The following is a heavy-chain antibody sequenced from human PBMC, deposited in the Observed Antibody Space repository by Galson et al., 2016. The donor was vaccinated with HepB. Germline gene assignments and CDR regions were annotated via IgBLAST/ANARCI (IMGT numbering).Heavy chain of an antibody. CDR3: ASAPAATESDY. Sequence: SLRLSYAASGFTFSGYWMTWVRQAPGKGLEWVANIKQDGSEKNYVDSVKGRFTISRDNAKNLVYLQMNSLRAEDTAMYYCASAPAATESDYWGQGTLVTVSP. CDR2: IKQDGSEK. V-gene: IGHV3-7*01. J-gene: IGHJ4*02. D-gene: IGHD6-25*01. CDR1: GFTFSGYW.